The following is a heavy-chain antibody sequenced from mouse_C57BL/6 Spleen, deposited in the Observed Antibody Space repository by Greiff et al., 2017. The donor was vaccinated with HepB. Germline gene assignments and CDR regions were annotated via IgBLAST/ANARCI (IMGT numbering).Heavy chain of an antibody. Sequence: VQGVESGAELARPGASVKLSCTVSGYTFTSYGISWVKQSTGQGLEWIGEIYPRSGNTYYNEKIKGKATLTADKSSSTAYMELRRLTSEDSAVYFCARASDYGYYWGQGTTLTVSS. D-gene: IGHD1-1*01. V-gene: IGHV1-81*01. CDR1: GYTFTSYG. CDR3: ARASDYGYY. CDR2: IYPRSGNT. J-gene: IGHJ2*01.